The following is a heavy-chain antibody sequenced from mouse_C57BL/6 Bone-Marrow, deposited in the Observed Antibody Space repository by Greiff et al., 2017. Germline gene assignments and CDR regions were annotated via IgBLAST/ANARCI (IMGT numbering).Heavy chain of an antibody. J-gene: IGHJ1*03. Sequence: QVQLQQPGAELVKPGASVKMSCKASGYTFTSYWITWVKQRPGHGLEWIGDIYPGSGSTNYTEKFKSKATLTVDPSSSTAYMQLSSLTSEDSAVYYSARPYYSNYWYVDVWGTGTTVTVSS. V-gene: IGHV1-55*01. CDR3: ARPYYSNYWYVDV. CDR2: IYPGSGST. D-gene: IGHD2-5*01. CDR1: GYTFTSYW.